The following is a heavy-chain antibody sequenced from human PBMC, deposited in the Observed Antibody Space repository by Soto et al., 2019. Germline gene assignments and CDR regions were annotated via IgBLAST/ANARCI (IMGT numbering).Heavy chain of an antibody. CDR3: ATSYGSGSRAFDY. J-gene: IGHJ4*02. D-gene: IGHD3-10*01. CDR2: FNPILSMS. Sequence: QVQLVQSGAEVKKPGSSVKVSCKASGDTFNFYSINWVRQAPGLGLEWVGRFNPILSMSNSAQKFQGRVTXPXDXXASTAYMVLSSLRSDETAMYYCATSYGSGSRAFDYWGQGALVTVSS. V-gene: IGHV1-69*02. CDR1: GDTFNFYS.